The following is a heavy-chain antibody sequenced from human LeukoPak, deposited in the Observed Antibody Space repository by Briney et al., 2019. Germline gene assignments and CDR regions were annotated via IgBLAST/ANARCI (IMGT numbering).Heavy chain of an antibody. CDR2: ISWNSGNI. J-gene: IGHJ6*03. D-gene: IGHD2/OR15-2a*01. CDR3: AKDAYGGATFFYYMDV. CDR1: GFTFDDYA. V-gene: IGHV3-9*01. Sequence: GGSLRLSCAGSGFTFDDYAMPWVRQTPGKGLERVSGISWNSGNIAYADFVGGRFTISRDNAKNSLSLQMNSLSDEDTAVYYCAKDAYGGATFFYYMDVWGKGTTVTVSS.